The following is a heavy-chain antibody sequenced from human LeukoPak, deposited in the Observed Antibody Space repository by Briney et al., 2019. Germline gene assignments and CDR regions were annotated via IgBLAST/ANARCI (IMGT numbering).Heavy chain of an antibody. CDR3: ARDGERSRKAVAGRAFDI. J-gene: IGHJ3*02. CDR1: GFTFSTSW. Sequence: GGPLRLSCAASGFTFSTSWMTWVRQAPGKGLEWVASINQDGGEIHYVDSVKGRFTISRDNAKNSLYLQMNSLRAEDTAVYYCARDGERSRKAVAGRAFDIWGQGTMVTVSS. D-gene: IGHD6-19*01. CDR2: INQDGGEI. V-gene: IGHV3-7*01.